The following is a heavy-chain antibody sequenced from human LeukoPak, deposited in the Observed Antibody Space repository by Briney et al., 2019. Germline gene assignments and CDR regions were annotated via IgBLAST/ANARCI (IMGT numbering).Heavy chain of an antibody. CDR3: AGGSYDILTGSPIDAFDI. J-gene: IGHJ3*02. D-gene: IGHD3-9*01. CDR1: GGSISSYY. Sequence: PSETLSLTCTVSGGSISSYYWSWIRQPPGKGLEWIGRISSSGSTNYNPSLKSRVTISVDTSKNQFSLKLSSVTAADTAVYYCAGGSYDILTGSPIDAFDIWGQGTMVTVSS. CDR2: ISSSGST. V-gene: IGHV4-59*01.